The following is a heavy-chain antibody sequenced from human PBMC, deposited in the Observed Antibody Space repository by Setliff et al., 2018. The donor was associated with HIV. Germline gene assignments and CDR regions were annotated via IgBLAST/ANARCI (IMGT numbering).Heavy chain of an antibody. V-gene: IGHV1-18*01. CDR2: ISAYNGNT. J-gene: IGHJ6*03. D-gene: IGHD3-22*01. CDR1: GYTFTSYG. CDR3: ARVIVRVTMIVVVLNYMDV. Sequence: ASVKVSCKVSGYTFTSYGISWVRQAPGQGLEWMGWISAYNGNTNYAQKLQGRVTMTTDTSTSTAYMELRSLRSDDTAVYYCARVIVRVTMIVVVLNYMDVWGKGTTVTVSS.